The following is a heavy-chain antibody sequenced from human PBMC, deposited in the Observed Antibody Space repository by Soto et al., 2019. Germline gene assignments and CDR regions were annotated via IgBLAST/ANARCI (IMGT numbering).Heavy chain of an antibody. V-gene: IGHV4-61*01. D-gene: IGHD3-16*01. CDR1: GGSVSSGSYY. Sequence: QVQLQESGPGLVKPSETLSLTCTVSGGSVSSGSYYWSWIRQPPGKGLEWIGYIYYSGSTNYNPSLKSRVTISVDTSKNQFSLKLSSVTAADTAVYYCARHSMITFGGDYWGQGTLVTVSS. CDR3: ARHSMITFGGDY. J-gene: IGHJ4*02. CDR2: IYYSGST.